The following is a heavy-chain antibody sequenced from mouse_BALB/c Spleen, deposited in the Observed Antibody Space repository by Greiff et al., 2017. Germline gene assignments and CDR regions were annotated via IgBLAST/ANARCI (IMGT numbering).Heavy chain of an antibody. CDR2: ISYSGST. J-gene: IGHJ4*01. CDR3: ARYGNYVDYYAMDY. D-gene: IGHD2-1*01. CDR1: GYSITSDYA. Sequence: VQLQQSGPGLVKPSQSLSLTCTVTGYSITSDYAWNWIRQFPGNKLEWMGYISYSGSTSYNPSLKSRISITRDTSKNQFFLQLNSVTTEDTATYYCARYGNYVDYYAMDYWGQGTSVTVSS. V-gene: IGHV3-2*02.